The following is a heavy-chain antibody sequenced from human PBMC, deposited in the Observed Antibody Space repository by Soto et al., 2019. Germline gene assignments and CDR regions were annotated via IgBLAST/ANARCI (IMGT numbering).Heavy chain of an antibody. V-gene: IGHV3-23*01. D-gene: IGHD4-17*01. Sequence: GGSLRLSCAASGFIFSTYAMNWVRQAPGEGLEWVSAISSSGGTTFYAESVRGRFTVSRDNSVNTLYLQMSSLRTEDTAVYYCAHPRGYGVFDAVDIWGQGTMVTVSS. CDR1: GFIFSTYA. CDR2: ISSSGGTT. CDR3: AHPRGYGVFDAVDI. J-gene: IGHJ3*02.